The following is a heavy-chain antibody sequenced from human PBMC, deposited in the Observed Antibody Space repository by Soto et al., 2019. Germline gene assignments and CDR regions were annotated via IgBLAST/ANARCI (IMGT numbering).Heavy chain of an antibody. D-gene: IGHD4-17*01. J-gene: IGHJ5*02. V-gene: IGHV3-21*01. Sequence: GGSLRLSCAASGFTFSSYSMNWVRQAPGKGLEWVSSISSSSSYIYYADSVKGRFTISRDNAKNSLYLQMNSLRAEDTAVYYCAREADYVNRFAPWGQGTLVTVSS. CDR3: AREADYVNRFAP. CDR2: ISSSSSYI. CDR1: GFTFSSYS.